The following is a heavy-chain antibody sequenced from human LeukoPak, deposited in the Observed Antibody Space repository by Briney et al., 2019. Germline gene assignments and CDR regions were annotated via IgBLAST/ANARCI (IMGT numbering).Heavy chain of an antibody. D-gene: IGHD2-8*01. V-gene: IGHV3-23*01. CDR1: GFTFSTYA. J-gene: IGHJ4*02. CDR3: VKRPSESCTSGGCYFDS. CDR2: VSDGGSDT. Sequence: GGSLRLSCAASGFTFSTYAMAWVRQAPGKGLAWVSSVSDGGSDTYYADSVKGRFTISRDNSRNTLFLQMHSLRAEDTAAYYCVKRPSESCTSGGCYFDSWGQGTLVSVST.